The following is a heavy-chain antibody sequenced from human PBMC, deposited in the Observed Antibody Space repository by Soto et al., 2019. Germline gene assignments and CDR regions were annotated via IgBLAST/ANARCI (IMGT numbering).Heavy chain of an antibody. J-gene: IGHJ4*02. D-gene: IGHD3-22*01. CDR2: IYSGGST. CDR3: AAGDDSSGYIFDY. V-gene: IGHV3-53*01. CDR1: GFTVSSNY. Sequence: LSCAASGFTVSSNYMSWVRQAPGKGLEWVSVIYSGGSTYYADSVKGRFTISRDNSKNTLYLQMNSLRAEDTAVYYCAAGDDSSGYIFDYWGQGTLVTVSS.